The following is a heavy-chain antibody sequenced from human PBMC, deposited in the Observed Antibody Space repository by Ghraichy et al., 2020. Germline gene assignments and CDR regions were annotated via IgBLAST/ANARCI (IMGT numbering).Heavy chain of an antibody. CDR3: TQDGPGTSHDYYYYSGMDV. Sequence: GGSLRLSCAASGFPFSSFAMSWVRQAPGKGLEWVSSINSGGGSTYHADTVKGRFTVSRDNSKNTLYLQMNSLRVEDTAVYYCTQDGPGTSHDYYYYSGMDVWGQGTTVTVSS. D-gene: IGHD1-1*01. V-gene: IGHV3-23*01. CDR2: INSGGGST. CDR1: GFPFSSFA. J-gene: IGHJ6*02.